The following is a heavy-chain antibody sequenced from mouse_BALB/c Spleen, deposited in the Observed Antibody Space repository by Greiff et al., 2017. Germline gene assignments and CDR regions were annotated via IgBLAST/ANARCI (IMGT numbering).Heavy chain of an antibody. CDR1: GYTFTSYT. CDR2: INPSSGYT. V-gene: IGHV1-4*01. CDR3: ARFDYDGGDYYYAMDY. J-gene: IGHJ4*01. D-gene: IGHD2-4*01. Sequence: QVQLQQSGAELARPGASVKMSCKASGYTFTSYTMHWVKQRPGQGLEWIGYINPSSGYTNYNQKFKDKATLTADKSSSTAYMQLSSLTSEDSAVYYCARFDYDGGDYYYAMDYWGQGTSVTVSS.